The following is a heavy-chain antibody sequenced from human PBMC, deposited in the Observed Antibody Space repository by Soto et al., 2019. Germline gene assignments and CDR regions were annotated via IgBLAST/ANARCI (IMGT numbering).Heavy chain of an antibody. CDR3: ARSESQGPSDY. CDR2: IYYSGTT. Sequence: QVQLQESGPGLVKPSDTLSLTCAVSAYSISSSNWWGWIRQPPGKGLEWIGYIYYSGTTYYIPSLKSRVTMSVDTSKNQFTRKLTSVTAVDTAVYYCARSESQGPSDYWGQGTLVTVSS. CDR1: AYSISSSNW. J-gene: IGHJ4*02. V-gene: IGHV4-28*01.